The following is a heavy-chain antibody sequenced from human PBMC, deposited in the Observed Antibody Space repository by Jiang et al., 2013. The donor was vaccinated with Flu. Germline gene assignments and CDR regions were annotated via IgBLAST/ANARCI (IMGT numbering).Heavy chain of an antibody. CDR1: GGSISSYY. V-gene: IGHV4-59*01. J-gene: IGHJ4*02. CDR2: IYYSGST. D-gene: IGHD5/OR15-5a*01. Sequence: ETLSLTCTVSGGSISSYYWSWIRQPPGKGLEWIGYIYYSGSTNYNPSLKSRVTISVDTSKNQFSLKLSSVTAADTAVYYCARGSVSTLFDYWGQGTLVTVSS. CDR3: ARGSVSTLFDY.